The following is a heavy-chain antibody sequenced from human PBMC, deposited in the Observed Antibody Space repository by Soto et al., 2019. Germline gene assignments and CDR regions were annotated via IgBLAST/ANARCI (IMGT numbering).Heavy chain of an antibody. CDR2: IIPIFGTA. V-gene: IGHV1-69*06. D-gene: IGHD5-12*01. CDR3: ASRGYSGYDYGYYYGMDV. CDR1: VGTFSGYA. J-gene: IGHJ6*02. Sequence: SVKVSCKASVGTFSGYAISWVRQAPGQGLEWMGGIIPIFGTANYAQKFQGRVTITADKSASTAYMELSSLRSEYTAVYYCASRGYSGYDYGYYYGMDVWGQGTTVTVSS.